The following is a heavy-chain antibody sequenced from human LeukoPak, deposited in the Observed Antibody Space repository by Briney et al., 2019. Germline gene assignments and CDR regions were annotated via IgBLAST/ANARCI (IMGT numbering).Heavy chain of an antibody. CDR1: GGSISSYY. J-gene: IGHJ5*02. CDR2: IYYSGST. D-gene: IGHD2-15*01. V-gene: IGHV4-59*01. CDR3: ARDRGGGSSKRWFDP. Sequence: SETLSLTCTVSGGSISSYYWSWIRQPPGKGLEWIGYIYYSGSTNYNPSLKSRVTISVDTSKNQFSLKLSSVTAADTAVYYCARDRGGGSSKRWFDPWGQGTLVTVSS.